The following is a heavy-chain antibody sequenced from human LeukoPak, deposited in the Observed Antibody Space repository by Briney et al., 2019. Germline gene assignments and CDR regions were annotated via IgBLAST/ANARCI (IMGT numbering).Heavy chain of an antibody. V-gene: IGHV6-1*01. J-gene: IGHJ6*02. Sequence: SQTLSLTCALSGDSVSSNSAAWNWIRQSPSRGLEWLVRTYYRSKWYNDYAVSVKSRITINPDTSKNQFSLQLNSVTPEDTAVYYCARAYSSGWYGYYGMDVWGQGTTVTVSS. D-gene: IGHD6-19*01. CDR2: TYYRSKWYN. CDR3: ARAYSSGWYGYYGMDV. CDR1: GDSVSSNSAA.